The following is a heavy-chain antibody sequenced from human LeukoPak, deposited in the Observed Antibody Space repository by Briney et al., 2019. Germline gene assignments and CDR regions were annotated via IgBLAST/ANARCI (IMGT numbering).Heavy chain of an antibody. Sequence: ASVKVSCKASGYTFTSYYMHWVRQAPGQGLEWMGIINPSGGSTSYAQKFQGRVTMTRDTSTSTVYMELSSLRSEDTAVYYCARDGESGYCSSTSCPDAFDIWGQGTMVTVSS. CDR1: GYTFTSYY. V-gene: IGHV1-46*01. D-gene: IGHD2-2*01. CDR2: INPSGGST. J-gene: IGHJ3*02. CDR3: ARDGESGYCSSTSCPDAFDI.